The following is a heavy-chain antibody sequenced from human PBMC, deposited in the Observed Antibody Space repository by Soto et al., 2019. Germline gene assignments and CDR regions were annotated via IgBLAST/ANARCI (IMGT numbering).Heavy chain of an antibody. CDR3: ARVLRGWFDP. J-gene: IGHJ5*02. CDR1: GGSITSANW. Sequence: SETLSLTCAVSGGSITSANWLTWVRQPPGGGLEWIGEISHSGITNYKASLKSRVTMSVDKTKNDVSLKLTSVTAADTAVYYCARVLRGWFDPWGQGTPVTVSS. V-gene: IGHV4-4*02. CDR2: ISHSGIT.